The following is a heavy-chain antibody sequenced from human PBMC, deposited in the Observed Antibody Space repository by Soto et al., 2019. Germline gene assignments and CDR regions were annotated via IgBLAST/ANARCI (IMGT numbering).Heavy chain of an antibody. V-gene: IGHV3-21*01. CDR3: ARAPTRIAAAGGYYMDG. CDR2: ISSSSSYI. CDR1: GFTFSSYS. D-gene: IGHD6-13*01. J-gene: IGHJ6*03. Sequence: EVQLVESGGGLVKPGGSLRLSCAASGFTFSSYSMNWVRQAPGKGLEWVSSISSSSSYIYYADSVKGRFTISRDNAKNSLYLQMNSLRADDTAVYYCARAPTRIAAAGGYYMDGWGKGTTVTVSS.